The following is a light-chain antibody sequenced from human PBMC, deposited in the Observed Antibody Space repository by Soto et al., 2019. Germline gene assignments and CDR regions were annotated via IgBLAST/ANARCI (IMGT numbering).Light chain of an antibody. CDR2: GAS. V-gene: IGKV3-20*01. J-gene: IGKJ3*01. Sequence: EIVLTQSPGTLSLSPGERATLSCRASQSVSSSYLAWYQQKPGQAPRLLIYGASSRATGIPDRFSGSGSGTDFTLTISRLEPEDSEVYYCQQYGSSLLTFGPGTKVDIK. CDR1: QSVSSSY. CDR3: QQYGSSLLT.